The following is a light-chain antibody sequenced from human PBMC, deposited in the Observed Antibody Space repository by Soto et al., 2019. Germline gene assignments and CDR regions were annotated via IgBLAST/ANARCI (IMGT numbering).Light chain of an antibody. CDR1: QSVSSY. CDR3: QQHSNGPLT. J-gene: IGKJ4*01. CDR2: DAS. V-gene: IGKV3-11*01. Sequence: EIVLTQSPATLSLSPGERATLSCRASQSVSSYLAWYQQKPGQAPRLLIYDASNRATGIPTRFSGSGSGTDFTLTISSLEPEDFEVYYYQQHSNGPLTFGGGTKVEIK.